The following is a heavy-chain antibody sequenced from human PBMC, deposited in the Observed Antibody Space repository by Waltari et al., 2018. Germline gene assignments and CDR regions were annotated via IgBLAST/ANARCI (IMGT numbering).Heavy chain of an antibody. CDR2: IYHSGGT. CDR3: ARDGGVYCSGGSCYSAQGWFDP. J-gene: IGHJ5*02. V-gene: IGHV4-38-2*02. D-gene: IGHD2-15*01. Sequence: QVQLQESGPGLVKPSETLSLTCAVSGYSISSGYYWGWIRQPPGKGLEWIGSIYHSGGTYYNPSLKSRVTISVDTSKNQFSLKLSSVTAADTAVYYCARDGGVYCSGGSCYSAQGWFDPWGQGTLVTVSS. CDR1: GYSISSGYY.